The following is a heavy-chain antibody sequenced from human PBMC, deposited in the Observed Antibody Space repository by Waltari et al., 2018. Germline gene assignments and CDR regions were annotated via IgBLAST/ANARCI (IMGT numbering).Heavy chain of an antibody. V-gene: IGHV3-23*01. CDR2: SSGSGGST. CDR1: GFTFSSYA. J-gene: IGHJ4*02. CDR3: AKNYDILTGYYMS. Sequence: EVQLLESGGGLVQPGGSLRLSCAASGFTFSSYAMSWVRQAPGKGLEWVSASSGSGGSTYYADSVKGRFTISRDNSKNTLYLQMNSLRAEDTAVYYCAKNYDILTGYYMSWGQGTLVTVSS. D-gene: IGHD3-9*01.